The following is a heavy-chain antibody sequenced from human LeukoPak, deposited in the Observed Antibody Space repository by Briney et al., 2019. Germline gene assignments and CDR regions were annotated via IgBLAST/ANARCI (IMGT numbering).Heavy chain of an antibody. CDR2: VKSKSDGGTT. J-gene: IGHJ4*02. CDR1: GFTFSSAW. V-gene: IGHV3-15*01. Sequence: GGSLRLSCAASGFTFSSAWMSWVRQAPGKGLEWIGRVKSKSDGGTTDYAAPVKGRFIISRDDSKNTLYLQMNSLKTEDTAVYYCTTDAGYSSRWYNYWGQGILVTVSS. CDR3: TTDAGYSSRWYNY. D-gene: IGHD6-13*01.